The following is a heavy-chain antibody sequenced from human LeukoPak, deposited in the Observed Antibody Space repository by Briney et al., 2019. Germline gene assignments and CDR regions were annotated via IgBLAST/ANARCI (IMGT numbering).Heavy chain of an antibody. J-gene: IGHJ5*02. CDR2: ISYSGST. Sequence: SETLSLTCLVSGGSISDSYWSWIRQPPGKGLEWIGYISYSGSTNSNPSLKSRVTISVDTSKSQFSLTLNSVTAADTAVYYCARGYVLRFLEWLLYFVDRWFDPWGQGTLVTVSS. V-gene: IGHV4-59*01. CDR1: GGSISDSY. CDR3: ARGYVLRFLEWLLYFVDRWFDP. D-gene: IGHD3-3*01.